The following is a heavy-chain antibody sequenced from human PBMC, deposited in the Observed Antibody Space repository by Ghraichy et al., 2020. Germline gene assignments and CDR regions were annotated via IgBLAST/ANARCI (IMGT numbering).Heavy chain of an antibody. CDR3: ARESRVPTAPFVIYYGMDV. CDR1: GGSVSSGTNY. D-gene: IGHD2-2*01. Sequence: SETLSLTCTVSGGSVSSGTNYWSWIRQPPGKGLEWIGYIYYSGSTSYNPSLKSRVTISVDTSKNQFSLKLSSVTAADTAVYYCARESRVPTAPFVIYYGMDVWGQGTTVTVSS. CDR2: IYYSGST. J-gene: IGHJ6*02. V-gene: IGHV4-61*01.